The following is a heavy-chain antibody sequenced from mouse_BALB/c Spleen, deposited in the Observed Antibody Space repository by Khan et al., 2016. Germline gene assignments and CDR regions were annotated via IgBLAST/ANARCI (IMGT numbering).Heavy chain of an antibody. CDR3: ANYGSSGYFDY. CDR1: GYTFRNYG. V-gene: IGHV9-3*02. CDR2: INTNNGEP. J-gene: IGHJ2*02. D-gene: IGHD1-1*01. Sequence: QIQLVQSGPELKKPGETVKISCKASGYTFRNYGLNWVKQAPGKGLKWMGWINTNNGEPTYAEEVKGRFALSLETSASTAYLQINNLKNEDTATYFCANYGSSGYFDYWGLGTSLTVSS.